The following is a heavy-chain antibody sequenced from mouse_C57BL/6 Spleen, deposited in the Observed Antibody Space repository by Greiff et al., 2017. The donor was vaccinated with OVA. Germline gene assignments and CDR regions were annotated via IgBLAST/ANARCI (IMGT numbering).Heavy chain of an antibody. CDR3: ARDGNYYGSLYYFDY. CDR2: INPSNGGT. J-gene: IGHJ2*01. V-gene: IGHV1-53*01. CDR1: GYTFTSYW. D-gene: IGHD1-1*01. Sequence: QVQLQQSGTELVKPGASVKLSCKASGYTFTSYWMHWVKQRPGQGLEWIGNINPSNGGTNYNEKFKSKATLTVDKSSSTAYMQLSSLTSEDSAVYYCARDGNYYGSLYYFDYWGQGTTLTVSS.